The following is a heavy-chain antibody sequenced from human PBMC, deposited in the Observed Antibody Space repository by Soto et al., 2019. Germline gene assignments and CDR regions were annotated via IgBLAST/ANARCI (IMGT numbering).Heavy chain of an antibody. D-gene: IGHD3-22*01. J-gene: IGHJ4*02. CDR2: ISYDGSNK. V-gene: IGHV3-30-3*01. Sequence: QVHLVESGGGVVQPGRSLRLSCAASGFTFSSYAMHWVRQAPGKGLEWVAVISYDGSNKYYADSVKGRFTISRDNSKNTLYLQMNSLRAEDTAVYYCARDLTMIVVVTNYFDYWGQGTLVTVSS. CDR1: GFTFSSYA. CDR3: ARDLTMIVVVTNYFDY.